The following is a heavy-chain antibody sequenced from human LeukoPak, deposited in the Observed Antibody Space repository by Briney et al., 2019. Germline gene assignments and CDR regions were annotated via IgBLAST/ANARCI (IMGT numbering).Heavy chain of an antibody. D-gene: IGHD3-10*01. V-gene: IGHV1-2*02. CDR2: INSNSGGT. CDR1: GYIFTGYY. Sequence: GASVKVSCKASGYIFTGYYMHWVRQAPGQGLEWMGWINSNSGGTNYAQRFQGRVTMTRDTSISTAYMELSRLRSDDTAVYYCERDPGYYYGSGSYYWFDPWGQGTLVTVSS. CDR3: ERDPGYYYGSGSYYWFDP. J-gene: IGHJ5*02.